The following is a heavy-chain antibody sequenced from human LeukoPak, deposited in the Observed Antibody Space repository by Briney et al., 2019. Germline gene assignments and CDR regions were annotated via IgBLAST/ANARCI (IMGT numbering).Heavy chain of an antibody. V-gene: IGHV3-23*01. D-gene: IGHD6-19*01. CDR1: GFTFSSYV. CDR2: ISGSGGST. CDR3: AKVYSSGWYWVDY. J-gene: IGHJ4*02. Sequence: PGGSLILSCAASGFTFSSYVVSWVRQAPGKGLEWVSGISGSGGSTNHADSVKGRFTISRDNSKNTLYLQMNSLRAEDTAEYYCAKVYSSGWYWVDYWGQGTLVAVSS.